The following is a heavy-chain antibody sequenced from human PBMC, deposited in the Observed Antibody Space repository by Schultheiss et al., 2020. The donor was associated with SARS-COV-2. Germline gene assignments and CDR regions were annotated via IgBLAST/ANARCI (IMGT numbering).Heavy chain of an antibody. CDR1: GGSISSYY. CDR3: AREHYQDIVVVPAAISLDY. Sequence: SETLSLTCTVSGGSISSYYWSWIRQPPGKGLEWIGYIYYSGSTNYNPSLKSRVTISVDTSKNQFSLKLSSVTAADTAVYYCAREHYQDIVVVPAAISLDYWGQGTLVTVSS. CDR2: IYYSGST. J-gene: IGHJ4*02. V-gene: IGHV4-59*12. D-gene: IGHD2-2*01.